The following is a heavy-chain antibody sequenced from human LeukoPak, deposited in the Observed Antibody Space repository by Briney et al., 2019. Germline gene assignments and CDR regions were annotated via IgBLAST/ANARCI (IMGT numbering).Heavy chain of an antibody. D-gene: IGHD3-10*01. CDR1: GYTFTSYG. Sequence: ASVKVSCKASGYTFTSYGISWVRQAPGQGLEWMGWISAYNGNTNYAQKLQGRVTMTRNTSISTAYMELSSLRSEDTAVYYCARGRTMVLRPGFDYWGQGTLVTVSS. J-gene: IGHJ4*02. V-gene: IGHV1-18*01. CDR2: ISAYNGNT. CDR3: ARGRTMVLRPGFDY.